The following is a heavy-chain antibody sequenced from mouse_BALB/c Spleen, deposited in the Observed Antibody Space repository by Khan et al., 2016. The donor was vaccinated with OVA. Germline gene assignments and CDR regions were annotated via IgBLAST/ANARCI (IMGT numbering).Heavy chain of an antibody. V-gene: IGHV1-9*01. D-gene: IGHD3-1*01. CDR2: ILPRSGST. Sequence: QVQLQQPGAELMKPGASVKISCKASGYTFSTYWIEWVKQRPGHGLEWIGEILPRSGSTNYNENFKGKATFTADTSSNTASMQLSSLTSEDSAVYYCASTARAYYYAMDYWGQGTGHRLL. J-gene: IGHJ4*01. CDR1: GYTFSTYW. CDR3: ASTARAYYYAMDY.